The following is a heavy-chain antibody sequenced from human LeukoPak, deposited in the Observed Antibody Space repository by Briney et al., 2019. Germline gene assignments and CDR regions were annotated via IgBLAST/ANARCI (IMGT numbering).Heavy chain of an antibody. V-gene: IGHV1-2*06. Sequence: GASVKVSCKASGYSFTGYYIHWVRQAPGQGLEWMGRISPYSGETKYGQNFQGRVTMTTDTSISTACMELSRLISDDTAVYYCVRGATTSWGAVYFDFWGQGTLVTVSS. CDR2: ISPYSGET. CDR3: VRGATTSWGAVYFDF. CDR1: GYSFTGYY. J-gene: IGHJ4*02. D-gene: IGHD5-12*01.